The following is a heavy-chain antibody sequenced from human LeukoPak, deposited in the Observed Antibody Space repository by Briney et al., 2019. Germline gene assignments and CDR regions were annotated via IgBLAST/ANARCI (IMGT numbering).Heavy chain of an antibody. CDR1: GYSISSGYY. CDR3: ARMNWDGFNYYYMDV. Sequence: SETLSLTCTVSGYSISSGYYWGWIRQPPGKGLEWIGSIYHSGSTYYNPSLKSRVTISVDTSKNQFSLKLSSVTAADTAVYYCARMNWDGFNYYYMDVWGKGTTVTVSS. V-gene: IGHV4-38-2*02. J-gene: IGHJ6*03. CDR2: IYHSGST. D-gene: IGHD7-27*01.